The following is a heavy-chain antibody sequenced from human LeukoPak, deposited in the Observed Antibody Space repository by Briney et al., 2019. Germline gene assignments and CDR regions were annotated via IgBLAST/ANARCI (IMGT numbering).Heavy chain of an antibody. Sequence: ASVKVSCKASGYTFTGYYMHWVRQAPGQGLEWMGWINPNSGGTNYAQKFQGWVTMTRDTSISTAYMELSRLRSDDTAVYYCARGYPVLYDILTGYNYFDYWGQGTLVTVSS. CDR2: INPNSGGT. V-gene: IGHV1-2*04. CDR1: GYTFTGYY. J-gene: IGHJ4*02. D-gene: IGHD3-9*01. CDR3: ARGYPVLYDILTGYNYFDY.